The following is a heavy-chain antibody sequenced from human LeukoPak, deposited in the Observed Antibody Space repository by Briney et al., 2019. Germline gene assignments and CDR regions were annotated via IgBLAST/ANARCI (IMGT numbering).Heavy chain of an antibody. CDR3: ARSYDYVWGSYRQPWYFDY. J-gene: IGHJ4*02. D-gene: IGHD3-16*01. CDR2: IYYSGST. Sequence: SETLSLTCTVSGGSISSGGYYWSWIRQHPGKGLEWIGYIYYSGSTYYNPSLKSRVTISVDTSKNQFSLKLSSVTAADTAVYYCARSYDYVWGSYRQPWYFDYWGQGTLVTVSS. CDR1: GGSISSGGYY. V-gene: IGHV4-31*03.